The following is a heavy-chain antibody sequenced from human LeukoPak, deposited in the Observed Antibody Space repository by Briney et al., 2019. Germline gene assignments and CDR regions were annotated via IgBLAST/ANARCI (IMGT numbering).Heavy chain of an antibody. J-gene: IGHJ6*03. V-gene: IGHV3-21*04. CDR3: AKPPMVVIRTTYYYYYMDV. CDR1: GFTFSSHS. Sequence: GGSLRLSCAASGFTFSSHSMTWVRQAPGKGLQWVSSISSSSGYIYYADSVRGRFTISRDNSKSTLYLQMNSLRAEDTAVYYCAKPPMVVIRTTYYYYYMDVWGKGTTVTVSS. CDR2: ISSSSGYI. D-gene: IGHD4-23*01.